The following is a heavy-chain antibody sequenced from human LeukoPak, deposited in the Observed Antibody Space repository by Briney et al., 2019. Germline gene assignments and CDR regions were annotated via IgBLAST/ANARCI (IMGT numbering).Heavy chain of an antibody. D-gene: IGHD1-26*01. CDR2: ISGSGGST. V-gene: IGHV3-23*01. CDR1: GFTFSSYA. CDR3: AKDPEGLVSGIFDY. J-gene: IGHJ4*01. Sequence: PGGSLRLSCAASGFTFSSYAMSWVRQAPGKGLEWVSAISGSGGSTYYADSVKGRFTISRDNSKNTLYLQMNSLRAEDTAVYYCAKDPEGLVSGIFDYWGQEPWSPSPQ.